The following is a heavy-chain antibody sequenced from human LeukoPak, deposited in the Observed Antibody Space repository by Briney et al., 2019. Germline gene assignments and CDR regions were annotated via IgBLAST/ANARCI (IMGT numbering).Heavy chain of an antibody. D-gene: IGHD6-19*01. J-gene: IGHJ4*02. CDR3: ARRGIAVAGTRYYGY. Sequence: SETLSLTCTVSGDSISSSNSYYWGWIRQPPGKGLEWIGSIYYSGTTYYNPPLKSRVTISVDTSKNQFSLKLSSVTAADTAVYYCARRGIAVAGTRYYGYWGQGTLVTVSS. CDR1: GDSISSSNSYY. V-gene: IGHV4-39*01. CDR2: IYYSGTT.